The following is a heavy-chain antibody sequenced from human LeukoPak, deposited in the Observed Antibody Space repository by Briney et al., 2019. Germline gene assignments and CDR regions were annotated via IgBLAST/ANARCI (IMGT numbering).Heavy chain of an antibody. CDR1: GYIFTTYF. Sequence: ASVKVSFKASGYIFTTYFIHWVRQAPGQGLEWMGWINPNNGDTNYVQKFQGRVTMTRDTSISTAYMELTRLRSDGTAVYYCAREGGYDILTGYQDYWGQGTLVTVSS. CDR3: AREGGYDILTGYQDY. V-gene: IGHV1-2*02. CDR2: INPNNGDT. J-gene: IGHJ4*02. D-gene: IGHD3-9*01.